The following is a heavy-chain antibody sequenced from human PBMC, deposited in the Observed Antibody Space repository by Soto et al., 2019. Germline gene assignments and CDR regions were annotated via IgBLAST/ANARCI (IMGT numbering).Heavy chain of an antibody. CDR2: ISGSGGST. V-gene: IGHV3-23*01. CDR1: GFTFSSYA. J-gene: IGHJ6*02. Sequence: EVQLLESGGGLVQPGGSLRLSCAASGFTFSSYAMSWVRQAPGKGLEWVSAISGSGGSTYYADSVKGRFTIPRDNSKNPLYLQMNSLRAEDTAVYYCAKADPQVGIYGMDVWGQGTTVTVSS. CDR3: AKADPQVGIYGMDV. D-gene: IGHD1-20*01.